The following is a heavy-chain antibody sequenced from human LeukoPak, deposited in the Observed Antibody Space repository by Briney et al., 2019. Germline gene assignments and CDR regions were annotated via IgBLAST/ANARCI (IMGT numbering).Heavy chain of an antibody. CDR2: IWYDGSNK. CDR1: GFTFSSYG. V-gene: IGHV3-33*01. J-gene: IGHJ4*02. CDR3: ARDGHIAARPSFDY. D-gene: IGHD6-6*01. Sequence: SGGSLRLSCAASGFTFSSYGMHWVRQAPGKGLEWVAVIWYDGSNKYYADSVKGRFTISRDNSKNTLYLQMNSLRAEDTAVYYCARDGHIAARPSFDYWGQGTLVTVSS.